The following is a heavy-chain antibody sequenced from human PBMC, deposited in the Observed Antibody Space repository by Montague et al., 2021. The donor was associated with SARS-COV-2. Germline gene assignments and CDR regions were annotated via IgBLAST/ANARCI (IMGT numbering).Heavy chain of an antibody. CDR1: GFSLSTSGMC. Sequence: VKPTQTLTLTCTFSGFSLSTSGMCVSWIRQPPGKALEWLARIDWNDDRYYSTSLKTRLTISKDTSKNQVVLTMTNMDPVDTATYYCARIFDSSWPTFDYWGQGTLVTVSS. CDR2: IDWNDDR. J-gene: IGHJ4*02. V-gene: IGHV2-70*11. D-gene: IGHD6-13*01. CDR3: ARIFDSSWPTFDY.